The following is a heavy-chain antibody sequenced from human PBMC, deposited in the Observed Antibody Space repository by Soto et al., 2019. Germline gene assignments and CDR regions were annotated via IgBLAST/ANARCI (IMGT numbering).Heavy chain of an antibody. CDR2: ISSTTNYI. CDR3: ARESEDLTSNFDY. CDR1: GFTFTRYS. V-gene: IGHV3-21*06. J-gene: IGHJ4*02. Sequence: PGGSLRLSCAASGFTFTRYSINWVRQAPGKGLEWVSSISSTTNYIYYGDSMKGRFTISRDNAKNSLYLEMNSLRAEDTAVYYCARESEDLTSNFDYLGQGTLVTFSS.